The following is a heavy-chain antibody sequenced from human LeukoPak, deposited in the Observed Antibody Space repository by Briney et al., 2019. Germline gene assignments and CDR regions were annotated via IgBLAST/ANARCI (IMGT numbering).Heavy chain of an antibody. V-gene: IGHV4-59*01. J-gene: IGHJ5*02. CDR2: IYYSGST. CDR1: GGSISSYY. CDR3: ARSGSSSDWFDP. D-gene: IGHD6-6*01. Sequence: SETLSLTCTVSGGSISSYYWSWIRQPPGKGLEWIGYIYYSGSTNYDPSLKSRVTITVDTSKNQFSLKLSSVTAADTAVYYCARSGSSSDWFDPWGQGTLVTVSS.